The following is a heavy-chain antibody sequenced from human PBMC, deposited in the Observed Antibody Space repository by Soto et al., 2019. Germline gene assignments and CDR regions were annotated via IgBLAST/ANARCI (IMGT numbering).Heavy chain of an antibody. D-gene: IGHD6-13*01. Sequence: GGSLRLSCAASGFTFSSYSMNWVRQAPGKGLEWVSSISSSSSYIYYADSVKGRFTISRDNAKNSLYLQMNSLRAEDTAVYYCARDPDSSSWYPTYFDYWGQGTLVTVSS. CDR2: ISSSSSYI. CDR3: ARDPDSSSWYPTYFDY. CDR1: GFTFSSYS. V-gene: IGHV3-21*01. J-gene: IGHJ4*02.